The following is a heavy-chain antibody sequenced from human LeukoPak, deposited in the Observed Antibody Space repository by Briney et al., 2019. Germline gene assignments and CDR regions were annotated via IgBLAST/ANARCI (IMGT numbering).Heavy chain of an antibody. CDR2: IGGSGGRT. Sequence: PGGSLRLSCAASGFTFSSYAMSWVRQAPGKGLEWVSAIGGSGGRTYYADSGKGRFTISRDNSKNTLYLQMNSLRAEDTAVYYCAKDQSSSWYSWWFDPWGQGTPVTVSS. CDR1: GFTFSSYA. D-gene: IGHD6-13*01. V-gene: IGHV3-23*01. J-gene: IGHJ5*02. CDR3: AKDQSSSWYSWWFDP.